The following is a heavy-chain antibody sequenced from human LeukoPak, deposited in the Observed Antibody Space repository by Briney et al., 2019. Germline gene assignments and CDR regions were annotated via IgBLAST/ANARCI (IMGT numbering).Heavy chain of an antibody. V-gene: IGHV4-39*01. CDR2: IYYSGST. D-gene: IGHD3-22*01. CDR1: GGSLSSSSYY. J-gene: IGHJ5*02. Sequence: SETLSLTCTVSGGSLSSSSYYWGWIRQPPGKGLEWIGSIYYSGSTYYNPSLKSRVTISVDTSKNQFSLKLSSVTAADTAVYYCARVPYYYDSSGYLGWFDPWGQGTLVTVSS. CDR3: ARVPYYYDSSGYLGWFDP.